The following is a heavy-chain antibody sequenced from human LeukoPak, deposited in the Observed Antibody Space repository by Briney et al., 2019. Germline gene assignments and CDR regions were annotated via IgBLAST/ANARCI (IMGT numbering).Heavy chain of an antibody. CDR2: ISSSSSYI. J-gene: IGHJ4*02. D-gene: IGHD3-16*02. V-gene: IGHV3-21*01. CDR1: GFTFSSYS. CDR3: ARDPDRIWGSYRPLFDY. Sequence: GESLRLSCAASGFTFSSYSMNWVRQAPGKGLEWVSSISSSSSYIYYADSVKGRFTISRDNAKNSLYLQMNSLRAEETAVYYCARDPDRIWGSYRPLFDYWGQGTLVTVSS.